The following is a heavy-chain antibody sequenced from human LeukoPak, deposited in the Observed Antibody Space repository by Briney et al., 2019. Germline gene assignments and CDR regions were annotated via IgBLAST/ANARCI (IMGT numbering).Heavy chain of an antibody. CDR1: GGTFSSYA. V-gene: IGHV1-69*05. CDR3: ATDYCSGGSCHDY. Sequence: ASVKVSCNASGGTFSSYAISWVRQAPGQGLEWMGRIIPIFGTANYAQKFQGRVTITTDESTSTAYMELSSLRSEDTAVYCCATDYCSGGSCHDYWGQGTLVTVSS. CDR2: IIPIFGTA. J-gene: IGHJ4*02. D-gene: IGHD2-15*01.